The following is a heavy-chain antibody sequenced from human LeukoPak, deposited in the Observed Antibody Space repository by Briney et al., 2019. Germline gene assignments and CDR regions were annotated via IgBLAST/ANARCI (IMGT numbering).Heavy chain of an antibody. CDR3: ARHAIAAADY. V-gene: IGHV3-30*04. CDR2: ISYDGSNK. D-gene: IGHD6-13*01. CDR1: GFTFSSYA. Sequence: PGGSLRLSCAASGFTFSSYAMHWVRQAPGKGLEWVAVISYDGSNKYYADSVKGRFTISRDNSKNTLYLQMNSLRAEDTAVYYCARHAIAAADYWGQGTLVTVSS. J-gene: IGHJ4*02.